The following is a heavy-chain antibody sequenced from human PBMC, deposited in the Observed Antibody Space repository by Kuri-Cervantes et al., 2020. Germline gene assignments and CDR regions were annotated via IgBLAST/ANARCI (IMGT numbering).Heavy chain of an antibody. CDR3: ARGGEVLLWFGETGDAFDI. Sequence: GGSLRLSCAASGFSFNDYAMQWVRQRPGRGLEWVSGISWSGATVGYADSVKGRFTISRDNSKNTLYLQMNSLRSEDTAVYYCARGGEVLLWFGETGDAFDIWGQGTMVTVSS. CDR1: GFSFNDYA. V-gene: IGHV3-9*01. CDR2: ISWSGATV. J-gene: IGHJ3*02. D-gene: IGHD3-10*01.